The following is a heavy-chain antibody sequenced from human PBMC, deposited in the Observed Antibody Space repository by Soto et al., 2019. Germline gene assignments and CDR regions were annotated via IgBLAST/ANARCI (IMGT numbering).Heavy chain of an antibody. CDR1: GFTFSSYS. J-gene: IGHJ5*02. CDR3: ARDGCSGSNCLNWFDP. V-gene: IGHV3-48*01. Sequence: EVQLVESGGGLVQPGGSLRLSCAASGFTFSSYSMNWVRQAPGKGLEWVSYISSSSTTKYYADSVKGRFTIARDNAKNSVFLQVTSLRAEDTAVYYCARDGCSGSNCLNWFDPWGQGTLVTVSS. CDR2: ISSSSTTK. D-gene: IGHD2-15*01.